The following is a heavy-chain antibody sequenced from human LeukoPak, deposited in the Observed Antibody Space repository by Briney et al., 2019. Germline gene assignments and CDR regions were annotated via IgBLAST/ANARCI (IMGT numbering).Heavy chain of an antibody. CDR3: ARDRNPPYYDTSGHYPHYFDY. CDR1: GYTFTRNG. V-gene: IGHV1-18*01. CDR2: ISAQNGNT. J-gene: IGHJ4*02. Sequence: ASVKVSCKASGYTFTRNGISWVRLAPGQGLEWMGWISAQNGNTKYADKFQDRVAMTTDTSTNTAYMELRSLRSDDTAVHYCARDRNPPYYDTSGHYPHYFDYWGQGTLVTVSS. D-gene: IGHD3-22*01.